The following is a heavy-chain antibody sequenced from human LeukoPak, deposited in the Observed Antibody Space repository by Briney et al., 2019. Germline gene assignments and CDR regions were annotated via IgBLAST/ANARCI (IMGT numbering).Heavy chain of an antibody. Sequence: GGSLRLSCAASGFTLSSYGMHWVRQAPGKGLEWVAVISYDGSNKYYADSVKGRFTISRDYSKNTLYLQMNCLRAEDTAVYYCANGYHYTSNLYVHFQHWGQGTLVTVSS. CDR2: ISYDGSNK. CDR3: ANGYHYTSNLYVHFQH. J-gene: IGHJ1*01. V-gene: IGHV3-30*18. D-gene: IGHD6-13*01. CDR1: GFTLSSYG.